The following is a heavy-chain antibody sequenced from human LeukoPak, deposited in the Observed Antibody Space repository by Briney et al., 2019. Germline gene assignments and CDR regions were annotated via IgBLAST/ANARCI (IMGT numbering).Heavy chain of an antibody. CDR2: IYWNDDK. CDR3: AHFHSGITIFGVVPDY. Sequence: SGPTLVNPTQTLTLTCTFSGFSLSTSGVGVGWIRQPPGKALEWLALIYWNDDKRYSPSLKSRLTITKDTSKNQVVLTMTNMDPVDTATYYCAHFHSGITIFGVVPDYWGQGTLVTVSS. D-gene: IGHD3-3*01. V-gene: IGHV2-5*01. CDR1: GFSLSTSGVG. J-gene: IGHJ4*02.